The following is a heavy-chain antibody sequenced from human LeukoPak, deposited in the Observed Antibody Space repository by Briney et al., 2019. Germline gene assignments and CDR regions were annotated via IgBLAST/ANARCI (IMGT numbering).Heavy chain of an antibody. J-gene: IGHJ4*02. CDR3: AKAPYSSGWHGGYYFDY. Sequence: HPGGSLRLSCAASGFTFSSYAMSWVRQAPGKGLEWVSATSGSGGSTYYSDSVKGRFTISRDNSKNTLYLQMNSLRAEDTAVYYCAKAPYSSGWHGGYYFDYWGQGTLVTVSS. CDR2: TSGSGGST. V-gene: IGHV3-23*01. D-gene: IGHD6-19*01. CDR1: GFTFSSYA.